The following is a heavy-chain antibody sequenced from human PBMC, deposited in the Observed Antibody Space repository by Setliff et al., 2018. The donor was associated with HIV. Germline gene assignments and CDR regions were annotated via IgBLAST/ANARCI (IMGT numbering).Heavy chain of an antibody. D-gene: IGHD3-10*01. V-gene: IGHV4-34*01. CDR3: VGVPSYYGTGTLWV. J-gene: IGHJ6*04. CDR1: GASMRGHY. CDR2: INHSGST. Sequence: SETLSLTCTVSGASMRGHYWSWIRQPPGKGLEWIGEINHSGSTNYNPSLKSRVTMSVDTSTNQFSLKLTSVTAADTAVYFCVGVPSYYGTGTLWVWGKGITVTVSS.